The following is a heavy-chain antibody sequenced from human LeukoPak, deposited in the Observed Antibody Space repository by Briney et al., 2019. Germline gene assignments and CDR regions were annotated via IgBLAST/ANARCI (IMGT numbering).Heavy chain of an antibody. V-gene: IGHV4-4*02. CDR3: ARDKGSPYDSSGYPDYYGMDV. Sequence: PSGTLSLTCAVSGGSISSSNWWSWVRQPPGKGLEWIGEIYHSGSTNYNPSLKSRVTISVDKSKNQFSLKLSSVTAADTAVYYCARDKGSPYDSSGYPDYYGMDVWGQGTTVTVSS. D-gene: IGHD3-22*01. J-gene: IGHJ6*02. CDR2: IYHSGST. CDR1: GGSISSSNW.